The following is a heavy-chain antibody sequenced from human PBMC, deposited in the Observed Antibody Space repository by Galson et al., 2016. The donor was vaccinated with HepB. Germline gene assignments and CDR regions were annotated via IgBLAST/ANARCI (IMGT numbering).Heavy chain of an antibody. D-gene: IGHD6-19*01. CDR3: AKGAEQWLVPGYFDY. Sequence: SLRLSCAASGFTFSSYAMSWVRQAPGKGLEWVSASSGSGGSTYYAGFVKGRFTISRDNSKNTLYLQMNRLRAEDTAVYYCAKGAEQWLVPGYFDYWGQGTLVTVSS. CDR2: SSGSGGST. J-gene: IGHJ4*02. V-gene: IGHV3-23*01. CDR1: GFTFSSYA.